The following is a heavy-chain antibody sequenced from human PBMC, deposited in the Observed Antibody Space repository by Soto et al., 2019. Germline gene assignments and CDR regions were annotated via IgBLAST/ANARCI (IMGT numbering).Heavy chain of an antibody. Sequence: SETLSLTCTVSGGSISSSSYYWGWIRQPPGKGLEWIGSIYYSGSTYYNPSLKSRVTISVDTSKNQFSLKLSSVTAADTAVYCCENTPSESDYWGQGTLVTVSS. CDR1: GGSISSSSYY. CDR3: ENTPSESDY. J-gene: IGHJ4*02. V-gene: IGHV4-39*01. D-gene: IGHD6-19*01. CDR2: IYYSGST.